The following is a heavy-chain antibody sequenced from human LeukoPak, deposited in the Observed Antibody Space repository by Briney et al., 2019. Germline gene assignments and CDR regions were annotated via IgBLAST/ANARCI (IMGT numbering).Heavy chain of an antibody. D-gene: IGHD2-8*01. Sequence: PGGSLRLSCAASGFTFNSYAMHWVRQAPGKGLEWVALIWYDGNNKYYADSVKGRFTISRDNSKNTLYLQVGNLRPEDTAVYYCARGHADFDIWGQGTMVSVSS. CDR1: GFTFNSYA. CDR3: ARGHADFDI. J-gene: IGHJ3*02. CDR2: IWYDGNNK. V-gene: IGHV3-33*01.